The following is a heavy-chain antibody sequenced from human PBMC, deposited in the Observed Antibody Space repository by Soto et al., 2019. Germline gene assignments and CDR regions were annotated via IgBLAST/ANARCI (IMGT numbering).Heavy chain of an antibody. D-gene: IGHD2-21*02. Sequence: QVQLVESGGGVVQPGRSLRLSCAASGFSFNNYAMHWVRQAPGKGLEWVTLISDDGSKKYFADSVKGRFTVSRDNSKNTLFLEMNSLKGEDTAVYYCAKSAHPAVVTLYYFDSWGQGTLVTVSS. V-gene: IGHV3-30*18. CDR2: ISDDGSKK. CDR3: AKSAHPAVVTLYYFDS. J-gene: IGHJ4*02. CDR1: GFSFNNYA.